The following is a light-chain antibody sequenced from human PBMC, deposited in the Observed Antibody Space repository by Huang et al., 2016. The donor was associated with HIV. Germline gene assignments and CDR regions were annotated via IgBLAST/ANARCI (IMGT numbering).Light chain of an antibody. CDR2: EVS. CDR3: MQSIEPPIT. V-gene: IGKV2D-29*01. CDR1: QSLLHSDGKTY. Sequence: IVMTQTPLSLSVTPGQPASISCKSSQSLLHSDGKTYLYWYLQKAGQPPQLLICEVSNRFSGVPVRFGGSGSGTDFTLKISRVEAEDVGFYYCMQSIEPPITFGQGTRLEIK. J-gene: IGKJ5*01.